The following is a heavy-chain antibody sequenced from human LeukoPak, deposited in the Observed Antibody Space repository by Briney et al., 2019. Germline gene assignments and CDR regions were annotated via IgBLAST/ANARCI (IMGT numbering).Heavy chain of an antibody. Sequence: PGGSLRLSCAASGFTFSSYEMNWVRQALGKGLEWVSSITRGGDYIYYADSVKGRFTISRDNAKNALYLQMNTLRAEDTAVYYCARVGGDGLVLRSNWFDPWGQGTLVTVSS. V-gene: IGHV3-21*01. D-gene: IGHD2-21*02. J-gene: IGHJ5*02. CDR1: GFTFSSYE. CDR2: ITRGGDYI. CDR3: ARVGGDGLVLRSNWFDP.